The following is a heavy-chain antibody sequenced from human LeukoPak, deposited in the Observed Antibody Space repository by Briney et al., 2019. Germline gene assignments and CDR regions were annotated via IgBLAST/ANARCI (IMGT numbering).Heavy chain of an antibody. J-gene: IGHJ5*02. CDR1: GFTFSSYE. CDR3: ASGSGSYSWFDP. Sequence: PGGSLRLSCAASGFTFSSYEVNWVRQAPGKGLEWVSYISSSGSTIYYADSVKGRFTISRDNSKNTLYLQMNSLRAEDTAVYYCASGSGSYSWFDPWGQGTLVTVSS. V-gene: IGHV3-48*03. CDR2: ISSSGSTI. D-gene: IGHD3-10*01.